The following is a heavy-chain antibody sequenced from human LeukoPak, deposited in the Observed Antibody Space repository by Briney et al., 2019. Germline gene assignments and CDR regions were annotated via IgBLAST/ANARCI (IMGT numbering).Heavy chain of an antibody. D-gene: IGHD4-17*01. V-gene: IGHV3-23*01. Sequence: GGSQRLSCAASGFTFSSYTMSWVRQAPGKGLESVSTMSGSGGGTFYADSVKGRFTISRDNSKNTLYLQMNSLRAEDTAVYYCAKNVPDGTTTVTSSFDPWGQGTLVTVSS. CDR3: AKNVPDGTTTVTSSFDP. CDR1: GFTFSSYT. CDR2: MSGSGGGT. J-gene: IGHJ5*02.